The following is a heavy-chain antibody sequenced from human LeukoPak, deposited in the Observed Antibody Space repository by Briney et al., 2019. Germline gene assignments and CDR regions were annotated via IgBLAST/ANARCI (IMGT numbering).Heavy chain of an antibody. V-gene: IGHV3-53*05. CDR2: IYSGGTT. J-gene: IGHJ5*02. CDR3: VRVAGTYSQNNWFDP. CDR1: GFTVSSNY. Sequence: GGSLRLSCAASGFTVSSNYMSWVRQAPGKGLEWVSVIYSGGTTYYADSVKGRFTISRDNSKNTLYLQMSSLRAEDTAVYYCVRVAGTYSQNNWFDPWGQGTLVTVSS. D-gene: IGHD6-13*01.